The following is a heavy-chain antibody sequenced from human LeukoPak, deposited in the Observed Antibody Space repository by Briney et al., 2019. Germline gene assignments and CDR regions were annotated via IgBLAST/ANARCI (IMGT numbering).Heavy chain of an antibody. CDR1: GFRFDDYG. CDR3: AKDESTGGFAPGYFYGMGV. Sequence: PGRSLRLSCVVSGFRFDDYGMHWVRQAPGKGLEWGSGISWSGTTTGYADSVKGRFTISRDSAKNSLYLQMDSLRVEDTALYYCAKDESTGGFAPGYFYGMGVWGQGTTVTVSS. CDR2: ISWSGTTT. J-gene: IGHJ6*02. V-gene: IGHV3-9*01. D-gene: IGHD3-16*01.